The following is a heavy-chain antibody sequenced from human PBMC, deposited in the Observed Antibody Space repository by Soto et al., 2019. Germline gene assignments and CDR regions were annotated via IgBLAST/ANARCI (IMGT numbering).Heavy chain of an antibody. CDR1: GFIFTSYG. CDR2: ILHDGSAE. J-gene: IGHJ6*02. CDR3: ARSRDGYSFYFYYGMDG. V-gene: IGHV3-30*03. D-gene: IGHD4-4*01. Sequence: GGSLRLSCAASGFIFTSYGMHWVRQAPGKGLEWMALILHDGSAEYYADSVKGRFTISRDNSENTLYLQMNSLTAEDTAVHYCARSRDGYSFYFYYGMDGWGQGTTVTVSS.